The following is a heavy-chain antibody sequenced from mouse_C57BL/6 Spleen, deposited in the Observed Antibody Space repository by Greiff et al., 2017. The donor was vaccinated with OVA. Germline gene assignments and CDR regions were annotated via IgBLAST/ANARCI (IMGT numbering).Heavy chain of an antibody. V-gene: IGHV5-9-1*02. Sequence: EVMLVESGEGLVKPGGSLKLSCAASGFTFSSYAMSWVRQTPEKRLEWVAYISSGGDYIYYADTVKGRFTISRDNARNTLYLQMSSLKSEDTAMYYCTRDAYDGYYDAMDYWGQGTSVTVSS. CDR1: GFTFSSYA. CDR3: TRDAYDGYYDAMDY. D-gene: IGHD2-3*01. CDR2: ISSGGDYI. J-gene: IGHJ4*01.